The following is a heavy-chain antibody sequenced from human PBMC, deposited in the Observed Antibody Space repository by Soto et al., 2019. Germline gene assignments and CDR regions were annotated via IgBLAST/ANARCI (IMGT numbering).Heavy chain of an antibody. J-gene: IGHJ6*02. D-gene: IGHD2-2*01. Sequence: EVQLVESGGGLVQPGGSLRLSCAASGFTFSSYWMHWVRQAPGKGLVWVSRINSDGSSTSYADSVKGRFTISRDNAKNTLYLQMNSLRAEDTAVYYCPRDLYCSSTSCYARYYYYGMDVWGQGTTVTVSS. V-gene: IGHV3-74*01. CDR2: INSDGSST. CDR3: PRDLYCSSTSCYARYYYYGMDV. CDR1: GFTFSSYW.